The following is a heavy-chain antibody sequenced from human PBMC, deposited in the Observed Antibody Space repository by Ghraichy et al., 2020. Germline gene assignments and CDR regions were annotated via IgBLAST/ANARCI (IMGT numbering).Heavy chain of an antibody. Sequence: GSLRLSCAVYGGSFSGYYWSWIRQPPGKGLEWIGEINHSGSTNYNPSLKSRVTISVDTSKNQFSLKLSSVTAADTAVYYCARAPYYYDSRVEFDYWGQGTLVTVSS. CDR2: INHSGST. CDR3: ARAPYYYDSRVEFDY. D-gene: IGHD3-22*01. V-gene: IGHV4-34*01. CDR1: GGSFSGYY. J-gene: IGHJ4*02.